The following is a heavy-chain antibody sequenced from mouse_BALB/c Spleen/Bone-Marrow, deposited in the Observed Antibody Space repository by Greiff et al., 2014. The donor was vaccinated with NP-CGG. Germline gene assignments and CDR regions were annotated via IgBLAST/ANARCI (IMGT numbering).Heavy chain of an antibody. CDR2: ISPSNGRS. V-gene: IGHV1S81*02. D-gene: IGHD2-12*01. J-gene: IGHJ4*01. Sequence: VQLVESRAELVKPGASVKLSCKASGYSFTSYWMHWVKQRPGQGLEWIGEISPSNGRSNYNEKFKSKATLAVDKSSSTAYMQLSGLTSEDSAVYYCTRSELRRGGYALDYWGLGTSVTVSS. CDR3: TRSELRRGGYALDY. CDR1: GYSFTSYW.